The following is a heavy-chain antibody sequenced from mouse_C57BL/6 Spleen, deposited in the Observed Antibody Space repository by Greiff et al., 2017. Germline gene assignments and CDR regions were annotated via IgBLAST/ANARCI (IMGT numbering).Heavy chain of an antibody. Sequence: EVQLVESGGGLVKPGGSLKLSCAASGFTFSDYGMHWVRQAPETGLEWVAYISSGSSTIYYADTVKGRFTISRDNAKNTLFLQMTSLRSEDTAMYYCARSLYWYFDVWGTGTTVTVSS. D-gene: IGHD6-2*01. CDR3: ARSLYWYFDV. CDR1: GFTFSDYG. V-gene: IGHV5-17*01. CDR2: ISSGSSTI. J-gene: IGHJ1*03.